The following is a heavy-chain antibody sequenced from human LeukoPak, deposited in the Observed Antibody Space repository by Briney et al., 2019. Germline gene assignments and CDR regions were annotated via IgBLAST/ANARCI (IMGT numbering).Heavy chain of an antibody. CDR1: GYSISSGYY. D-gene: IGHD2-15*01. Sequence: PSETLSLTCAVSGYSISSGYYWGWIRQPPGKGLEWIGSIYHSGSTYYNPSLKSRVTISVDTSKNQFSLKLSSVTAADTAVYYCARHEYCIGGICYASFDYWGQGPVVTVSS. V-gene: IGHV4-38-2*01. CDR3: ARHEYCIGGICYASFDY. J-gene: IGHJ4*02. CDR2: IYHSGST.